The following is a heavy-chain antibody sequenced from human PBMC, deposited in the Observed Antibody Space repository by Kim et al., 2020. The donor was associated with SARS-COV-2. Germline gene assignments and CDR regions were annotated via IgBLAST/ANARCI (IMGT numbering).Heavy chain of an antibody. D-gene: IGHD3-10*01. CDR3: AREGYYYGSGSYSANGMDV. V-gene: IGHV3-33*01. CDR1: GFTFSSYG. CDR2: IWYDGSNK. Sequence: GGSLRLSCAASGFTFSSYGMHWVRQAPGKGLEWVAVIWYDGSNKYYADSVKGRFTISRDNSKNTLYLQMNSLRAEDTAVYYCAREGYYYGSGSYSANGMDVWGQGTTVTVSS. J-gene: IGHJ6*02.